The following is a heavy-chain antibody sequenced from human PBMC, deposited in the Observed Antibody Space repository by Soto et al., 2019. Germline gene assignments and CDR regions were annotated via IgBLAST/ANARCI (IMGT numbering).Heavy chain of an antibody. CDR3: ARDLQMATIRGGDY. V-gene: IGHV3-21*06. CDR1: GFTFNSYS. D-gene: IGHD5-12*01. Sequence: GGSLRLSCTASGFTFNSYSMNWVRQAPGRGLEWVSSISSSTTHILYADSVKGRFTISRDNGKNSLYLQMTSLRAEDTAVYYCARDLQMATIRGGDYWGQGTQVTVSS. CDR2: ISSSTTHI. J-gene: IGHJ4*02.